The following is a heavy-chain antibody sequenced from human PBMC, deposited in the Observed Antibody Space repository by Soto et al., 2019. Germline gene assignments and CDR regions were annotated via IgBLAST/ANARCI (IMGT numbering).Heavy chain of an antibody. CDR2: ISGSGGST. Sequence: GGSQRLSCAASGFTFSSYAMSWVRQAPGKGLEWVSAISGSGGSTYYADSVKGRFTISRDNSKNTLYLQMNSLRAEDTAVYYCAKEGDYYDSSGYYYALGYFDYWGQGTLVTVSS. J-gene: IGHJ4*02. CDR3: AKEGDYYDSSGYYYALGYFDY. D-gene: IGHD3-22*01. V-gene: IGHV3-23*01. CDR1: GFTFSSYA.